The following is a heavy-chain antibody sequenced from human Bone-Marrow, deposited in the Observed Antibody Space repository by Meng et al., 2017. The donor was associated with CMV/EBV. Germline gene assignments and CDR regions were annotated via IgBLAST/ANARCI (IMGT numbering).Heavy chain of an antibody. CDR1: GGSFSGYY. CDR2: INHSGST. Sequence: GSLRLSCAVYGGSFSGYYWSWIRQPPGKGLEWIGEINHSGSTNYNPSLKSRVTISVDTSKNQFSLKLSSVTAADTAVYYCASGIGELWYKDWGQGTLVTVSS. V-gene: IGHV4-34*01. J-gene: IGHJ4*02. D-gene: IGHD3-16*01. CDR3: ASGIGELWYKD.